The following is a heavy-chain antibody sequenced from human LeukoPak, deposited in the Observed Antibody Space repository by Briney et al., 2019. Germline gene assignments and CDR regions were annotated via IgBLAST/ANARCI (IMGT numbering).Heavy chain of an antibody. CDR3: ARAPGKVVPFDY. Sequence: PSETLSLTCTVSGGSISSGDYYWSWIRQPPGKGLEWIGYIYYSGSTYYNPSLKSRVTISVDTSKNQFSLKLSSVTAADTAVYYCARAPGKVVPFDYWGQGTLVTVSS. D-gene: IGHD6-19*01. V-gene: IGHV4-30-4*08. CDR2: IYYSGST. CDR1: GGSISSGDYY. J-gene: IGHJ4*02.